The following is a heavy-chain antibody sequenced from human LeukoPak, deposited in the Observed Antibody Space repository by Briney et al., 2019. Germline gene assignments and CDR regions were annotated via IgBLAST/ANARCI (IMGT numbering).Heavy chain of an antibody. CDR1: GGTFSSYA. D-gene: IGHD3-22*01. J-gene: IGHJ4*02. CDR2: IIPILGIA. CDR3: AVDREGSSGYFYYFDY. Sequence: GSSVKVSCKASGGTFSSYAISWVRQAPGQGLEWMGRIIPILGIANYAQKFQGRVAITADKSTSTAYMELSSLRSEDTAVYYCAVDREGSSGYFYYFDYWGQGTLVTVSS. V-gene: IGHV1-69*04.